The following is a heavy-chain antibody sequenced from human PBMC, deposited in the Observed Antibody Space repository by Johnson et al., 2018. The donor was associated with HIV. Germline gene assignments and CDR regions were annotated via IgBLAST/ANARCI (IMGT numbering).Heavy chain of an antibody. CDR1: GFTFSNYA. D-gene: IGHD1-26*01. Sequence: QVQLVESGGGVVQPGSSLRLSCAASGFTFSNYAVHWVRQATGKGLEWVAVISSDGSAKYYADSVKGPFTISRDNSKNTLYLQLNTLRAADTAVYYCARDWDAYGAFDIWGQGTMVTVSS. J-gene: IGHJ3*02. CDR2: ISSDGSAK. V-gene: IGHV3-30-3*01. CDR3: ARDWDAYGAFDI.